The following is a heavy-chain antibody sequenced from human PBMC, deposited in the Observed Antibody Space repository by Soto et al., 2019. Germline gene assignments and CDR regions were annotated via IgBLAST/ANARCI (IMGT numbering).Heavy chain of an antibody. Sequence: SVKVSCKASGGTFSSYAISWVRQAPGQGLEWMGGIIPIFGTANYAQKFQGRVTITTDESTSTAYMELSSLRSEDTAVYYCAREACSGGSCYTYYYGMDVWGQGTTVTVSS. V-gene: IGHV1-69*05. J-gene: IGHJ6*02. CDR3: AREACSGGSCYTYYYGMDV. CDR2: IIPIFGTA. CDR1: GGTFSSYA. D-gene: IGHD2-15*01.